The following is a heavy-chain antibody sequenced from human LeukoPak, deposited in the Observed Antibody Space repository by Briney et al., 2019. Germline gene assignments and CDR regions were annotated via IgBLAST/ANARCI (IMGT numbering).Heavy chain of an antibody. J-gene: IGHJ4*02. CDR2: IYHSGST. D-gene: IGHD3-22*01. Sequence: PSETLSLTCAVSGYSISSGYYWGWIRQPPGKGLEWIGSIYHSGSTYYNPSLKSRVTISVDTSKNQFSLKLSSVTAADTAVYYCARERGYYYDSSGYYYFDYWGQGTLVTVSS. CDR1: GYSISSGYY. V-gene: IGHV4-38-2*02. CDR3: ARERGYYYDSSGYYYFDY.